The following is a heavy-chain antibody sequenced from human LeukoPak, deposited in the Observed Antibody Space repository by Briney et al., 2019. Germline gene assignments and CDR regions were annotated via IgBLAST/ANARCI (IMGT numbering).Heavy chain of an antibody. CDR2: IYYSGST. CDR3: ARALSSGWRREPWGFDY. D-gene: IGHD6-19*01. Sequence: PSGTLSLTCTVSGGSISSYYWSWIRQPPGKGLEWIGYIYYSGSTNYNPSLKSRVTISVDTSKNQFSLKLSSVTAADTAVYYCARALSSGWRREPWGFDYWGQGTLVTVSS. V-gene: IGHV4-59*01. J-gene: IGHJ4*02. CDR1: GGSISSYY.